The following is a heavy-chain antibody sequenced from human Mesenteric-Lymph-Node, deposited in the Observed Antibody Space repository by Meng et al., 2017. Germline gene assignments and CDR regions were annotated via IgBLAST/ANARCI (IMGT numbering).Heavy chain of an antibody. Sequence: QVQRVQSGAEVKKPGGLLKVSCKASGYTFTSYDINWVRQATGQGLEWMGWMNPNSGNTGYAQKFQGRVTMTRNTSISTAYMELSSLRSEDTAVYYCARFTSLTIFGAGGDYWGQGTLVTVSS. D-gene: IGHD3-3*01. V-gene: IGHV1-8*01. CDR2: MNPNSGNT. CDR1: GYTFTSYD. CDR3: ARFTSLTIFGAGGDY. J-gene: IGHJ4*02.